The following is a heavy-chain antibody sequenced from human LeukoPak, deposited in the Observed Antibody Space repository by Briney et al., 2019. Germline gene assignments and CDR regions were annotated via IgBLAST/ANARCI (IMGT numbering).Heavy chain of an antibody. CDR3: ASLGGNYYYYYGMDV. Sequence: GASVKVSCKASGGTFSSYAISWVRQAPGQGLEWMGGIIPIFGTANYAQKFQGRVTITADESTGTAYMELSSLRSENTAVYYCASLGGNYYYYYGMDVWGQGTTVTVSS. CDR2: IIPIFGTA. V-gene: IGHV1-69*13. CDR1: GGTFSSYA. J-gene: IGHJ6*02. D-gene: IGHD4-23*01.